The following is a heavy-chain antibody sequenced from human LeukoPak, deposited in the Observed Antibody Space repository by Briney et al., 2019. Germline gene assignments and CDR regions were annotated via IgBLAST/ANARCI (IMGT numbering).Heavy chain of an antibody. CDR2: IYYSGRT. CDR3: AGRYCSSTSCYQFEDAFDI. Sequence: SETLSLTCTVSGGSISSSSYYWGWIRQPPGKELEWIGSIYYSGRTYYNPSLKSRVTISVDTSKNQFSLKLSSVTAADTAVYYRAGRYCSSTSCYQFEDAFDIWGQGTMVTVSS. CDR1: GGSISSSSYY. V-gene: IGHV4-39*01. D-gene: IGHD2-2*01. J-gene: IGHJ3*02.